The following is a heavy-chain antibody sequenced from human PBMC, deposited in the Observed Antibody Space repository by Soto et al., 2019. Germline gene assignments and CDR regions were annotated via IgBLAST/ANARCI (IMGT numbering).Heavy chain of an antibody. V-gene: IGHV3-7*03. D-gene: IGHD5-18*01. CDR2: IKQDGSEK. J-gene: IGHJ4*02. CDR1: GFTFSSYW. Sequence: GGSLRLSCAASGFTFSSYWMSWVRQAPGKGLEWVANIKQDGSEKYYVDSVKGRFTISRDNAKNSLYLQMNSLRAEDTAVYYCARGIQLWPITYYFDYWGQGTLVTVSS. CDR3: ARGIQLWPITYYFDY.